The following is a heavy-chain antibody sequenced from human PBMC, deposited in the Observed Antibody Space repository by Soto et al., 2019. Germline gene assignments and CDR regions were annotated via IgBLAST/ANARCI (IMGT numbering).Heavy chain of an antibody. CDR2: INHSGST. CDR3: ARLARIAAAGLYYYYYYGMDV. Sequence: PSETLSLTCAVYGGSFSGYYWSWIRQPPGKGLEWIGEINHSGSTNYNPSLKSRVTISVDTSKNQFSLKLSSVTAADTAVYYCARLARIAAAGLYYYYYYGMDVWGQGTTVTV. CDR1: GGSFSGYY. D-gene: IGHD6-13*01. J-gene: IGHJ6*02. V-gene: IGHV4-34*01.